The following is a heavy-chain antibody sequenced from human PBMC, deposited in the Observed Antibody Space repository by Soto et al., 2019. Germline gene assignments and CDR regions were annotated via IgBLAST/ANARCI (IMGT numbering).Heavy chain of an antibody. Sequence: QVQLVESGGGVVQPGRSLRLSCAASGFTFSSFSLHWVRQAPGKGLEWLALISYDGSNKYNADSVKSRFAISRDNSKNTLYLQVNSLRPEDTAVYYCARTTAVAGTPEFDYWGQGTLVTVSS. CDR3: ARTTAVAGTPEFDY. V-gene: IGHV3-30*09. CDR2: ISYDGSNK. J-gene: IGHJ4*02. D-gene: IGHD6-19*01. CDR1: GFTFSSFS.